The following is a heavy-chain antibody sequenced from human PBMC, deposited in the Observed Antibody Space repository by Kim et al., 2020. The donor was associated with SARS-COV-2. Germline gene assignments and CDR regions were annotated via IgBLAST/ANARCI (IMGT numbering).Heavy chain of an antibody. V-gene: IGHV2-5*01. CDR2: DK. D-gene: IGHD1-7*01. J-gene: IGHJ4*02. Sequence: DKRYSPSLKGRLTITKDTSKNQVVLTMTNMDPVDTATYYCAHSWTGTTQTWGQGTLVTVSS. CDR3: AHSWTGTTQT.